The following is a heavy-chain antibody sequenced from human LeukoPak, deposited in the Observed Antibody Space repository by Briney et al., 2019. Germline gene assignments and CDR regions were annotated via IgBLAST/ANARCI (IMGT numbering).Heavy chain of an antibody. V-gene: IGHV4-59*01. CDR3: ARDRRWDLLHAFDI. CDR1: GGSISSYF. D-gene: IGHD1-26*01. Sequence: SETLSLTCTVSGGSISSYFWSWIRQPPGKGPGWIAYAHYSESTNYNPSLKSRVTISLDTSKNQFSLMLNSVTAADTAVYYCARDRRWDLLHAFDIWGQGTMVTVSS. CDR2: AHYSEST. J-gene: IGHJ3*02.